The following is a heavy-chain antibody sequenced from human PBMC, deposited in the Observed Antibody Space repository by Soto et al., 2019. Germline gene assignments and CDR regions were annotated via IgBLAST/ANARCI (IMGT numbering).Heavy chain of an antibody. CDR3: ARGVGSGSYYNQYNWFDP. V-gene: IGHV1-18*01. CDR1: GYTFTNYG. CDR2: INVYNGNT. D-gene: IGHD3-10*01. J-gene: IGHJ5*02. Sequence: QVQLVQSGGEVKKPGASVKVSCKASGYTFTNYGISWVRQAPGQGLEWMGWINVYNGNTKYAQKVQGRFTMTTDTSTSTAYMELRSLRSDDTAVYYCARGVGSGSYYNQYNWFDPWGQGTLVTVSS.